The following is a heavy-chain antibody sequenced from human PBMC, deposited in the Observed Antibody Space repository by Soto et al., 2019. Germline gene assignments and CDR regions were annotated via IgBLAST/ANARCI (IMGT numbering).Heavy chain of an antibody. J-gene: IGHJ6*01. Sequence: ASVKDSCTASGYTFTSYYMHWVRQAPGQGLEWMGIINPSGGSTSYAQKFQGRVTMTRDTSTSTVYMELSSLRSEDTAVYYCARDPTTTVPDYDYGMDARGQGSRVTVSS. CDR3: ARDPTTTVPDYDYGMDA. CDR2: INPSGGST. CDR1: GYTFTSYY. D-gene: IGHD4-17*01. V-gene: IGHV1-46*01.